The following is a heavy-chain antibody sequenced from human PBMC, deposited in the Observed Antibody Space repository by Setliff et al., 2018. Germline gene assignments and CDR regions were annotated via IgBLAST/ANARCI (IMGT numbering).Heavy chain of an antibody. CDR2: IYPDDSDT. CDR1: GYNFLDYW. Sequence: GESLKISCKASGYNFLDYWIGWVHQMPGKGLEWMGLIYPDDSDTRYSPSVQGPFTISADKSISTAYLQWSSLKASDTAFYYCARRRRFDSGGPRSPWYFDLWGRGTLVTVSS. D-gene: IGHD3-22*01. V-gene: IGHV5-51*07. CDR3: ARRRRFDSGGPRSPWYFDL. J-gene: IGHJ2*01.